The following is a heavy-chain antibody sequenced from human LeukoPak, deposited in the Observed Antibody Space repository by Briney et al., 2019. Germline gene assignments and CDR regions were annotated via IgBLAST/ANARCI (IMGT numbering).Heavy chain of an antibody. CDR3: VRTPPNWGFDY. D-gene: IGHD7-27*01. CDR1: GYTFTSYG. J-gene: IGHJ4*02. CDR2: MSPNSGDT. V-gene: IGHV1-8*02. Sequence: ASVKVSCKASGYTFTSYGISWVRQATGQGLEWMGWMSPNSGDTGYAQKFQGRVTMTSDSSISTAYMELSSLRSEDTAIYYCVRTPPNWGFDYWGQGTLVTVSS.